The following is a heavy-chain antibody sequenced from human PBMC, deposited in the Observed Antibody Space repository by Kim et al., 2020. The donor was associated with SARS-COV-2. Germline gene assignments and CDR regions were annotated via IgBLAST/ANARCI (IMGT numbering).Heavy chain of an antibody. CDR3: AKESSFDY. D-gene: IGHD6-6*01. Sequence: DASNKYYVDSVKGRFTISRDTSKNTLYLQMNSLRAEDTAVYYCAKESSFDYWGQGTLVTVSS. CDR2: DASNK. J-gene: IGHJ4*02. V-gene: IGHV3-30*02.